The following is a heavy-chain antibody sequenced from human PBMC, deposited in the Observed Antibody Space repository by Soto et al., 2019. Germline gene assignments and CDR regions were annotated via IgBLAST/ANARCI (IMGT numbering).Heavy chain of an antibody. CDR2: IIPIFGKA. CDR1: GGTFSSYA. V-gene: IGHV1-69*12. J-gene: IGHJ3*02. CDR3: AIVPKTYYYVGTGVGAFDI. D-gene: IGHD3-22*01. Sequence: QVQLVQSGAEVKKRGSSVKVSCKASGGTFSSYAITWVRQAPGQGLEWMGGIIPIFGKANYAQKFQGRVTITADESMSKAYMELNSLRSDDTAVYYCAIVPKTYYYVGTGVGAFDIWGQGTMVTVSS.